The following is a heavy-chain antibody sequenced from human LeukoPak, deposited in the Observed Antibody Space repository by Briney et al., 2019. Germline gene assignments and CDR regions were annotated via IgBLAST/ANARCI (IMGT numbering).Heavy chain of an antibody. CDR1: EFTFSSNS. Sequence: GGSLRISCPAPEFTFSSNSMNWVRKDPGKGPDRASSIRISSTYIYYADSVKGRFIISKDNAKNSLYLQMNSLRAEDTAVYYCARAAVSYDFWSGYYEGYYYYMDVWGKGTTVTVSS. J-gene: IGHJ6*03. V-gene: IGHV3-21*01. D-gene: IGHD3-3*01. CDR3: ARAAVSYDFWSGYYEGYYYYMDV. CDR2: IRISSTYI.